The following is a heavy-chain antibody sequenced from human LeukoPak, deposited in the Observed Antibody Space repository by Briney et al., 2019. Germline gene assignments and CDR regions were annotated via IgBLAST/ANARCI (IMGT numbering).Heavy chain of an antibody. V-gene: IGHV1-2*02. CDR3: ATYNVKPAAMSSDWFDP. CDR1: GYTFTGYY. D-gene: IGHD2-2*01. J-gene: IGHJ5*02. CDR2: INPNSGGT. Sequence: ASVKVSCKASGYTFTGYYMHWVRQAPGQGLEWMGWINPNSGGTNYAQKFQGRVTMTRDTSISTAYMELSRLRSDDTAVYYCATYNVKPAAMSSDWFDPWGQGTLVTVSS.